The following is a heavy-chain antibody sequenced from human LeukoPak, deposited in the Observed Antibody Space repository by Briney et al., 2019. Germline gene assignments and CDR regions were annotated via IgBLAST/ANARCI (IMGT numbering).Heavy chain of an antibody. CDR1: GFTVSSNY. Sequence: GGSLRLSCAASGFTVSSNYMSWVRQAPGKGLEWVSVIYSGGSTYYADSVKGRFTISRDNSKSTLYLQMNSLRAEDTAVYYCARAPSTSGTRDWFDPWGQGTLVTVSS. D-gene: IGHD1-1*01. V-gene: IGHV3-53*05. CDR3: ARAPSTSGTRDWFDP. J-gene: IGHJ5*02. CDR2: IYSGGST.